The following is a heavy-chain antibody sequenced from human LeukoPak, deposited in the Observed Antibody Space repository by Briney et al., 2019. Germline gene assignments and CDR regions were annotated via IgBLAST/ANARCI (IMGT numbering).Heavy chain of an antibody. CDR2: IKQDGSEK. V-gene: IGHV3-7*01. CDR3: ARDRRYGLRYFDAAQDV. J-gene: IGHJ6*02. Sequence: GGSLRLSCAASGFTFSSYWMSWVRQAPGKGLEWEANIKQDGSEKYHVDSVKGRFTISRDNAKNSLYLQMNSLRAEDTAVYYCARDRRYGLRYFDAAQDVWGQGTTVTVSS. CDR1: GFTFSSYW. D-gene: IGHD3-9*01.